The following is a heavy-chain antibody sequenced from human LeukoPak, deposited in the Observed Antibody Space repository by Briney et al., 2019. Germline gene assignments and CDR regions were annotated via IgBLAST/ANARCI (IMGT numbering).Heavy chain of an antibody. D-gene: IGHD3-10*02. Sequence: GGSLRLSCAASGFTFSSYWMHWVRQAPGKGLVWVSRINSDGSSASYADSVKGRFTISRDNAKNSLYLQMNSLRAEDTAVYYCAELGITMIGGVWGKGTTVTISS. J-gene: IGHJ6*04. CDR1: GFTFSSYW. CDR3: AELGITMIGGV. CDR2: INSDGSSA. V-gene: IGHV3-74*01.